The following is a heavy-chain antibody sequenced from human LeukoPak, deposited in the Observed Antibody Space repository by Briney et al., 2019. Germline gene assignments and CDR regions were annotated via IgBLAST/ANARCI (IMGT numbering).Heavy chain of an antibody. CDR3: ARVGIGGYDSLDY. V-gene: IGHV4-59*01. CDR2: IYYSGST. CDR1: GGSISSYY. D-gene: IGHD5-12*01. Sequence: TSETLSLTCTVSGGSISSYYWSWIRQPPGKGLEWIGYIYYSGSTNYNPSLKSRVTISVDTSKNQFSLKLSSVTAADTAVYYCARVGIGGYDSLDYWGQGTLVTVSS. J-gene: IGHJ4*02.